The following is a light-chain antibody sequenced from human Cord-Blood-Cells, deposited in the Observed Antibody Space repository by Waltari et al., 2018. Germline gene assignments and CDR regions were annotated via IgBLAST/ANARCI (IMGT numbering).Light chain of an antibody. CDR2: EVN. CDR1: SSDVGSYNL. V-gene: IGLV2-23*02. CDR3: CSYAGSSTFDVV. J-gene: IGLJ2*01. Sequence: QSVLTQPASVSGSPGQSITISCTGTSSDVGSYNLVSWHQQHPGEAPKLMIYEVNKRPFGVSNRFSGSQSGNTASLTICGLQAEDEADYYCCSYAGSSTFDVVFGGGTKLTVL.